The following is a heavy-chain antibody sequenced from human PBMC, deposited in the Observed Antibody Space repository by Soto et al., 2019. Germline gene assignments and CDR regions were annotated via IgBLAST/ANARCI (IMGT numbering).Heavy chain of an antibody. J-gene: IGHJ4*02. Sequence: TLSLTCTVSGGSIRDYFWTWIRQPPGKGLEWIGYIYYSGRTNYNPSLKSRVSISVDTSKNHFSLQLRSVTAADTAVYYCARVGGDDFGDYGGFDSFGQGTLVAFSS. CDR1: GGSIRDYF. CDR2: IYYSGRT. V-gene: IGHV4-59*01. CDR3: ARVGGDDFGDYGGFDS. D-gene: IGHD4-17*01.